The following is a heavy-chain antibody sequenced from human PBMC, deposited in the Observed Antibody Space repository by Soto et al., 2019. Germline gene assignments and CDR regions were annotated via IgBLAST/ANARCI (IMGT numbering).Heavy chain of an antibody. CDR1: GGSMISYY. V-gene: IGHV4-34*01. D-gene: IGHD2-2*03. CDR3: AFGYGSSTSCPPLRY. J-gene: IGHJ4*02. CDR2: INHSGST. Sequence: SETLSLTCTVSGGSMISYYWSWIRQPPGKGLEWIGEINHSGSTNYNPSLKSRVTISVDTSKNQFSLKLSSVTAADTAVYYCAFGYGSSTSCPPLRYWGQGTLVTVSS.